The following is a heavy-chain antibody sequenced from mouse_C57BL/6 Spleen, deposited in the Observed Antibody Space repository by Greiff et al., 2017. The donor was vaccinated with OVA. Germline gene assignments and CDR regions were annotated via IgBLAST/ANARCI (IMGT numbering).Heavy chain of an antibody. D-gene: IGHD1-1*01. V-gene: IGHV6-6*01. J-gene: IGHJ1*03. Sequence: EVKVEESGGGLVQPGGSMKLSCAASGFTFSDAWMDWVRQSPEKGLEWVAEIRNKANNHATYYAESVKGRFTISRDDSKSSVYLQMNSLRAEDTGIDYCTRYYGSNWYFDVWGTGTTVTVSS. CDR2: IRNKANNHAT. CDR3: TRYYGSNWYFDV. CDR1: GFTFSDAW.